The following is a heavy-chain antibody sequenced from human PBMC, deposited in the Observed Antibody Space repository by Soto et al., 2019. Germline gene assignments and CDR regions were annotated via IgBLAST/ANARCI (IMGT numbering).Heavy chain of an antibody. J-gene: IGHJ6*02. V-gene: IGHV4-61*01. CDR3: ARGRDNADSSRRAKYYYYYGMDL. Sequence: SETLSLTCTVSGGSVSSGSYYWSWIRQPPGKGLEWFGYISSSGSTNYTPSLTSRVTISVDTSKNQFSLKLSSVTAADTAVYYCARGRDNADSSRRAKYYYYYGMDLWGQGTTVTVS. CDR2: ISSSGST. D-gene: IGHD6-13*01. CDR1: GGSVSSGSYY.